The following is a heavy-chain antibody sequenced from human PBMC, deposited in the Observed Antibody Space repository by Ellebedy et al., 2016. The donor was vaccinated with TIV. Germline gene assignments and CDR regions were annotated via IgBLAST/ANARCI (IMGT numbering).Heavy chain of an antibody. J-gene: IGHJ3*02. CDR1: GFTFGVYA. CDR2: IRSKAYIGTT. CDR3: IRVHEVEKWPRTFDI. V-gene: IGHV3-49*03. D-gene: IGHD5-12*01. Sequence: GGSLRLSCAASGFTFGVYAMSWFRQAPGKGLEWVGFIRSKAYIGTTEYAASVKGRFTITRDDSKSIAYLQMNSLKTEDTAVYYCIRVHEVEKWPRTFDIWGQGTMVTVSS.